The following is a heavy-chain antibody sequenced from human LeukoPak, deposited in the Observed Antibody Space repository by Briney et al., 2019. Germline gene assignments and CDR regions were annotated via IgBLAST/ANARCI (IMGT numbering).Heavy chain of an antibody. D-gene: IGHD2-21*02. Sequence: GGSLRLSCAASGLTFSTYWMHWVRQAPGKEPVWVSRINSDGSSTSCGDSVKGRFTISRDNAKNTVYLQLNNLRADDTALYFCARDQGLPDFWGQGTLVTVSS. CDR3: ARDQGLPDF. CDR1: GLTFSTYW. V-gene: IGHV3-74*01. J-gene: IGHJ4*02. CDR2: INSDGSST.